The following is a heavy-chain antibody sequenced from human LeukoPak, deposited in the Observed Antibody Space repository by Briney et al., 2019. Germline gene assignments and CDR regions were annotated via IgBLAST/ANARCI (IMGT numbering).Heavy chain of an antibody. CDR1: GYTFTSFG. D-gene: IGHD6-6*01. Sequence: GASVKVSCKASGYTFTSFGISWVRQAPGQGLEWMGWISAYNGNTNYAQKLQGRVTMTTDTSTSTAYMELRSLRSDDTAVYYCARDLDSSSPRVYYYYYYMDVWGKGTTVTVSS. CDR3: ARDLDSSSPRVYYYYYYMDV. J-gene: IGHJ6*03. CDR2: ISAYNGNT. V-gene: IGHV1-18*01.